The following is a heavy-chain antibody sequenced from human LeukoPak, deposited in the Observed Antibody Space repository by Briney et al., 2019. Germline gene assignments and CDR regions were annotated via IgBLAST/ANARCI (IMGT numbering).Heavy chain of an antibody. CDR1: GFTFSSYS. D-gene: IGHD4-17*01. V-gene: IGHV3-21*01. Sequence: GGSLRLSXAASGFTFSSYSMNWVRQAPGKGLEWVSSISSSSSYIYYADSVKGRFTISRDNAKNSLYLQMNSLRAEDTAVYYCARSEGDYNFDYWGQRTLVTVSS. CDR2: ISSSSSYI. CDR3: ARSEGDYNFDY. J-gene: IGHJ4*02.